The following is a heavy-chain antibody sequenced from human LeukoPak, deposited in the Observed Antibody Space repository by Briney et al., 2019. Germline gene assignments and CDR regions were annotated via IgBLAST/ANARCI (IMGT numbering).Heavy chain of an antibody. D-gene: IGHD3-10*01. CDR2: INPNSGGT. CDR1: GYIFTGYY. Sequence: ASVKVSCKASGYIFTGYYMHWVRQAPGQGLEWMGWINPNSGGTNYAQKFQGRVTMTRDTSISTAYMELSRLRSDDTAVYYCAKGDYYGSGSYYTFPTCLAFDIWGQGTMVTVSS. J-gene: IGHJ3*02. V-gene: IGHV1-2*02. CDR3: AKGDYYGSGSYYTFPTCLAFDI.